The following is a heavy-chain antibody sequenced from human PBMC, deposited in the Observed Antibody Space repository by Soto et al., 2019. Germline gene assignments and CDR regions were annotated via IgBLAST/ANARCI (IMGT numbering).Heavy chain of an antibody. V-gene: IGHV1-18*04. CDR2: ISAYNGNT. Sequence: GASVNVSCKASGYTFTSYGISWVRQAPGQGLEWMGWISAYNGNTNYAQKLQGRVTMTTDTSTSTAYMELRSLRSDDTAVYYCARVRRRCSSTSCLYYYYYYGMDVWGQGTTVTVSS. D-gene: IGHD2-2*01. CDR1: GYTFTSYG. CDR3: ARVRRRCSSTSCLYYYYYYGMDV. J-gene: IGHJ6*02.